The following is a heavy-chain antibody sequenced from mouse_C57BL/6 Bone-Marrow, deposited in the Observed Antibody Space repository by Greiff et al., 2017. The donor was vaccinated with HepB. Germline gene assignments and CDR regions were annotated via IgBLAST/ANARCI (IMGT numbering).Heavy chain of an antibody. D-gene: IGHD1-1*01. J-gene: IGHJ1*03. V-gene: IGHV5-12*01. Sequence: DVMLVESGGGLVQPGGSLKLSCAASGFTFSDYYMYWVRQTPEKRLEWVAYISNGGGSTYYPDTVKGRFTISRDNAKNTLYLQMSRLKSEDTAMYYCARLYGSSYVDWYFDVWGTGTTVTVSS. CDR1: GFTFSDYY. CDR3: ARLYGSSYVDWYFDV. CDR2: ISNGGGST.